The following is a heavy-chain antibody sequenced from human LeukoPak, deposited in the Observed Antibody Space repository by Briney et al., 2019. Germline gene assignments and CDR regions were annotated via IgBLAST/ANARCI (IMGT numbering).Heavy chain of an antibody. CDR1: GYTFTGYY. V-gene: IGHV1-8*03. D-gene: IGHD2-8*01. Sequence: ASVKVPCKASGYTFTGYYMHWVRQAPGQGLEWMGWVTPSTGNTGYAQKFQGRVTISRDTSIGTTYLELSSLRSEDTAVYYCARGEVQCMDYWGQGTLVTVSS. J-gene: IGHJ4*02. CDR2: VTPSTGNT. CDR3: ARGEVQCMDY.